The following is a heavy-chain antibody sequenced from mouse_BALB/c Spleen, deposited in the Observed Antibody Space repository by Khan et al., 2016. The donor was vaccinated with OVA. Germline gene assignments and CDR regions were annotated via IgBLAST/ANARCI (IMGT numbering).Heavy chain of an antibody. V-gene: IGHV5-9-3*01. D-gene: IGHD2-2*01. J-gene: IGHJ3*01. CDR1: GFTFSTYA. CDR2: ISSDGDYT. CDR3: ARSPYGYFAY. Sequence: EVKLVESGGGLVKPGGSLKLSCAASGFTFSTYAMSWVRQTPEQRLEWVATISSDGDYTYYPDNVTGRFTISRDNAKNTLYLQRSSLRSEDTAMYYCARSPYGYFAYWGQGTLVTVSA.